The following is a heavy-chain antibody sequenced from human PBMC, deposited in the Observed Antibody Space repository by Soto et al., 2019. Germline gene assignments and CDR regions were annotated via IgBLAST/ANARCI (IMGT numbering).Heavy chain of an antibody. CDR1: GGSISSYY. V-gene: IGHV4-59*01. Sequence: SETLSLTCTVSGGSISSYYWSWIRQPPGKGLEWIGYIYYSGSTNYNPSLKSRVTISVDTSKNQFSLKLSSVTAADTAVYYCARGYDFLSYYMDVWGKGTTVTVSS. CDR2: IYYSGST. CDR3: ARGYDFLSYYMDV. J-gene: IGHJ6*03. D-gene: IGHD5-12*01.